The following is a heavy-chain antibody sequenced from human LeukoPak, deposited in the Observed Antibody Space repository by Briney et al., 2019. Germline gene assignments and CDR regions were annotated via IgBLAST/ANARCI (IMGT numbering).Heavy chain of an antibody. CDR3: ARRAGDYSHPYDY. Sequence: PGESLRLSCAASGFTFTTYWMAWVRQFPGKGLEWVSFIYSGGNTYYADSVKGRFTISRDNSKNTVHLQMNSLRAEDTAMYYCARRAGDYSHPYDYWGQGTLVTVSS. D-gene: IGHD3-22*01. V-gene: IGHV3-53*01. J-gene: IGHJ4*02. CDR2: IYSGGNT. CDR1: GFTFTTYW.